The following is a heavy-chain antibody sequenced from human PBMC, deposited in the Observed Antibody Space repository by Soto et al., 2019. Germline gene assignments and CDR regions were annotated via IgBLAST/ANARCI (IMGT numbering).Heavy chain of an antibody. Sequence: SQTLSLTCAISGDSVSSNSAAWNWIRQSPSRGLEWLGRTYYRSKWYNDYAVSVKSRITINPDTSKNQFSLQLNSVTPEDTAVFFCARGGPVDTAMDHNWFDPWGQGTLVTVSS. V-gene: IGHV6-1*01. D-gene: IGHD5-18*01. CDR2: TYYRSKWYN. CDR1: GDSVSSNSAA. CDR3: ARGGPVDTAMDHNWFDP. J-gene: IGHJ5*02.